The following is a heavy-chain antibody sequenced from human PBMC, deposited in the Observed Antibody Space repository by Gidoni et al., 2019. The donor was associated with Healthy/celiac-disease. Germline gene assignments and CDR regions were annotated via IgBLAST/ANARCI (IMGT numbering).Heavy chain of an antibody. Sequence: QVQLVQAGAEGKKPGAAVKVSCKASGYTFTSYFIHWVRQAPGQGLEWMGIINPSGGSTSYAQKFQGRVTMTRDTSTSTVYMELSSLRSEDTAVYYCARAGYYYDSSGHFDYWGQGTLVTVSS. V-gene: IGHV1-46*01. D-gene: IGHD3-22*01. CDR2: INPSGGST. CDR3: ARAGYYYDSSGHFDY. CDR1: GYTFTSYF. J-gene: IGHJ4*02.